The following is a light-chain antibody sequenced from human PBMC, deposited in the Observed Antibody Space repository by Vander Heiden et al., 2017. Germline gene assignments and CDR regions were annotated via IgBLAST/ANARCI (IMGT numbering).Light chain of an antibody. V-gene: IGKV1-27*01. J-gene: IGKJ1*01. Sequence: DIQMTKPPSSLSASAGDRLTITCPASQDISNYLAWYQQKPGKVPELLIYAASTLQSGVPSRLGGSGSGTDFTLTISSLQPEDVATYYCRRYNSAPTWTFGQGTKVEIK. CDR2: AAS. CDR3: RRYNSAPTWT. CDR1: QDISNY.